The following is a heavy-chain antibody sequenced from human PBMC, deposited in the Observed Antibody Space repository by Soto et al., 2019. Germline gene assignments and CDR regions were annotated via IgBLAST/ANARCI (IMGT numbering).Heavy chain of an antibody. V-gene: IGHV3-66*01. J-gene: IGHJ4*02. Sequence: EVQLVESGGGLVQPGGSLRLSCAASGFTVSSNYMSWVRQAPGKGLEWVSVIYSGGSTYYADSVKGRFTISRDNSKNTLYLQMNSLRAEDTAVYYGARDPTHSSSWYRNKGGGYWGQGTLVTVSS. CDR1: GFTVSSNY. CDR2: IYSGGST. D-gene: IGHD6-13*01. CDR3: ARDPTHSSSWYRNKGGGY.